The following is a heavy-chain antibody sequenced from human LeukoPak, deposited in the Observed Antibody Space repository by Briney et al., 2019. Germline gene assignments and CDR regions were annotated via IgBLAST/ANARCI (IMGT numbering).Heavy chain of an antibody. Sequence: GGSLRLACAASGFTFSSNYMTWVRQAPGKGLQWVSVIYSGGGTYYADSVKGRFTISRDNSKNTLHLQMNSLRPEDTAVYYCARDSVVDTRDYWGQGTLVTVSS. CDR1: GFTFSSNY. J-gene: IGHJ4*02. D-gene: IGHD3-22*01. CDR2: IYSGGGT. CDR3: ARDSVVDTRDY. V-gene: IGHV3-53*05.